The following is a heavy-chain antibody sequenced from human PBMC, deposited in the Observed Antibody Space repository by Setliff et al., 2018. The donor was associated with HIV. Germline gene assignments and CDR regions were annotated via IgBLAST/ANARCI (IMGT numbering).Heavy chain of an antibody. D-gene: IGHD1-26*01. V-gene: IGHV3-23*01. CDR2: ISGSGDST. CDR3: ARGPTVGAADY. Sequence: PGGSLRLSCAASGFTFSSYEMNWVRQAPGKGLEWVSVISGSGDSTFYADSVKGRFTISRDNAKNSLYLQMNSLRAEDTAVYYCARGPTVGAADYWGQGTLVTVPQ. J-gene: IGHJ4*02. CDR1: GFTFSSYE.